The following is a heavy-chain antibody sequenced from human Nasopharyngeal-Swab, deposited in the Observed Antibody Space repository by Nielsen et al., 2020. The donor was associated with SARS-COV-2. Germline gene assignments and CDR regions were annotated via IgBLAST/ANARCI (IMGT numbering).Heavy chain of an antibody. Sequence: SETLSLTCTVSGVSISGNNYNWGWIRQSPGKGLEWIGSVFHSGSTDYNPSLQSRVTISVDRSKNQFSLKLSSVTAADTAVYYCARGLSGIVPAPILGLGPYYSYYYMDVWGKGTTVTVSS. V-gene: IGHV4-39*07. D-gene: IGHD2-2*01. CDR2: VFHSGST. CDR1: GVSISGNNYN. CDR3: ARGLSGIVPAPILGLGPYYSYYYMDV. J-gene: IGHJ6*03.